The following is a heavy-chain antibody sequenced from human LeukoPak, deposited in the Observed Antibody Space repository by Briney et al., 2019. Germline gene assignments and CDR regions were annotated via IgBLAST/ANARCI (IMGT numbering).Heavy chain of an antibody. D-gene: IGHD6-13*01. CDR3: ASGYGSIRDLIDY. J-gene: IGHJ4*02. CDR2: ISYDGSNK. Sequence: PGGSLRLSCAASGFTFSSYAMHWVRQAPGKGLEWVAVISYDGSNKYYADSVKGRFTISRDNSKNTLYLQMNSLRAEDTAVYYCASGYGSIRDLIDYWGQGTLVTVSS. V-gene: IGHV3-30-3*01. CDR1: GFTFSSYA.